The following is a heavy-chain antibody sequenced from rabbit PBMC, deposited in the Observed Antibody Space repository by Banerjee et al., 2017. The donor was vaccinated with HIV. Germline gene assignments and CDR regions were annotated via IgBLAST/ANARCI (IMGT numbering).Heavy chain of an antibody. CDR2: VDAGSTSRT. V-gene: IGHV1S40*01. CDR1: GFSFSSNYY. Sequence: QSLEESGGDLVKPGASLTLTCTASGFSFSSNYYMCWVRQAPGKGLEWIACVDAGSTSRTYYATWAKGRFILSKTSSTTVTLQMTSLTAADTATYFCARDAGYAGSNLWGPGTLVTVS. CDR3: ARDAGYAGSNL. J-gene: IGHJ4*01. D-gene: IGHD4-2*01.